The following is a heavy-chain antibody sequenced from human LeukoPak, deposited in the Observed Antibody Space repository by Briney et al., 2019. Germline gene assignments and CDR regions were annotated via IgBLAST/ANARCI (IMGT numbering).Heavy chain of an antibody. J-gene: IGHJ3*01. V-gene: IGHV3-64*01. CDR1: EFTFSSYA. CDR3: ARTRTSSYYDAFDL. CDR2: ISDNGGST. Sequence: GGFLRLSCEASEFTFSSYAMHWDRQAPGKGLEYLSGISDNGGSTSYANSVKGRFTISRDNSKNTLYLQMGSLRAEDMAVYYCARTRTSSYYDAFDLWGQGTMVTVSS. D-gene: IGHD3-10*01.